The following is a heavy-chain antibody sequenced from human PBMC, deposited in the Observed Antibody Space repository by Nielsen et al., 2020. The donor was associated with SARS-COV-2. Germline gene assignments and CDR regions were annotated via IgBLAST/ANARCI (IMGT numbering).Heavy chain of an antibody. CDR2: INAGNGNT. J-gene: IGHJ4*02. V-gene: IGHV1-3*01. CDR1: GYTFTSYG. D-gene: IGHD3-3*01. Sequence: ASVKVSCKASGYTFTSYGISWVRQAPGQRLEWMGWINAGNGNTKYSQKFQGRVTITRDTSASTAYMELSSLRSEDTAVYYCARARPEWYFDYWGQGTLVTVSS. CDR3: ARARPEWYFDY.